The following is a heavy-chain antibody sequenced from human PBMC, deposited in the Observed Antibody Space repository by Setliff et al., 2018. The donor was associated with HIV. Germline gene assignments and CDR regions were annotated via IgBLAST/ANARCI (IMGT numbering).Heavy chain of an antibody. Sequence: LSLTCNVSGGSISSSSYYWGWIRQPPGKGLEWIGSFHSSGSTSYNPSLKSRVTISVDTSKNQFSLKLNSVIAADTAVYYCARGGGDMITFGGVIVLFWFDPWGQGTLVTVSS. J-gene: IGHJ5*02. CDR1: GGSISSSSYY. CDR3: ARGGGDMITFGGVIVLFWFDP. CDR2: FHSSGST. D-gene: IGHD3-16*02. V-gene: IGHV4-39*07.